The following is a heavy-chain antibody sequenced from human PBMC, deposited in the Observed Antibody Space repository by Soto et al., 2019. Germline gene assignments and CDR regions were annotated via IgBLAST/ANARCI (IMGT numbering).Heavy chain of an antibody. CDR1: GASITGSSY. CDR3: ARGMTPPGAPAWYYFDS. CDR2: FSLSGTT. Sequence: PSETLSLTCTVSGASITGSSYWSWIRQPAGKGLEWIGRFSLSGTTNYNPSLRSRVTMSADVSKNQFSLRLTSVTAAETALYYCARGMTPPGAPAWYYFDSWGQGTVVTVYS. D-gene: IGHD2-8*02. J-gene: IGHJ4*02. V-gene: IGHV4-4*07.